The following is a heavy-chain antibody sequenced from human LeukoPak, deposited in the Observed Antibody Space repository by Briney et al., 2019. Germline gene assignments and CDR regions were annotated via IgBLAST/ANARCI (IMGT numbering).Heavy chain of an antibody. V-gene: IGHV4-34*01. CDR2: INHSGST. Sequence: SETLSLTCAVYGGSFSGYYRSWIRQPPGKGLEWIGEINHSGSTNYNPSLKSRVTISVDTSKNQFSLKLSSVTAADTAVYYCARDPLVGAITGFDYGGQGTLVTVSS. CDR1: GGSFSGYY. D-gene: IGHD1-26*01. J-gene: IGHJ4*02. CDR3: ARDPLVGAITGFDY.